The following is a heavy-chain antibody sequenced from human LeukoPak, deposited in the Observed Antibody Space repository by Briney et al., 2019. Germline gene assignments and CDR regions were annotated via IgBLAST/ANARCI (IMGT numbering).Heavy chain of an antibody. CDR3: TKRLGDYFDY. CDR1: GFTFSSYA. CDR2: VSENGRA. J-gene: IGHJ4*02. Sequence: PGGSLRLSCAASGFTFSSYAMSWVRQAPGKGPEWVSFVSENGRAAYADSVKGRLTISRNNSRNTLYLQMSSLRAEDTALYYCTKRLGDYFDYWGQGTLVTVSS. D-gene: IGHD4-17*01. V-gene: IGHV3-23*01.